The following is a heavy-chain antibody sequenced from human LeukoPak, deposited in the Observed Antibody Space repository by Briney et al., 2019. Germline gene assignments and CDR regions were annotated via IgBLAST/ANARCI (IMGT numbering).Heavy chain of an antibody. V-gene: IGHV5-51*01. J-gene: IGHJ5*02. D-gene: IGHD3-9*01. CDR1: GYSFTSYW. Sequence: GESLKISCKGSGYSFTSYWIGWVRQMLGKGLEWMGIIYPGDSDTRYSPSFQGQVTISADKSISTAYLQWSSLKASDTAMYYCARQAWYFDWLNWFDPWGQGTLVTVSS. CDR2: IYPGDSDT. CDR3: ARQAWYFDWLNWFDP.